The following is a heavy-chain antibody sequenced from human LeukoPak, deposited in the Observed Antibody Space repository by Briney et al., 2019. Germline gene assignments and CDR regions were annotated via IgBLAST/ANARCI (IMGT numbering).Heavy chain of an antibody. Sequence: HTGRSLRLSCAASGFTFDDYAMHWVRQAPGKGLEWVSGISWNSDSIGYAESVKGRFTISRDNAKNSLYLQMNSLRAEDTALYYCAKDLGRTSDYWGQGTLVSVSS. D-gene: IGHD3/OR15-3a*01. J-gene: IGHJ4*02. CDR1: GFTFDDYA. V-gene: IGHV3-9*01. CDR3: AKDLGRTSDY. CDR2: ISWNSDSI.